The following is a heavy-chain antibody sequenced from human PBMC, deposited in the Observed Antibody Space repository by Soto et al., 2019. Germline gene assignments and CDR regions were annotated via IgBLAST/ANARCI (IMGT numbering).Heavy chain of an antibody. CDR3: AGGGARWPGYFDS. D-gene: IGHD2-15*01. CDR1: GGSISGDYY. V-gene: IGHV4-30-4*08. Sequence: SETLSLTCSVSGGSISGDYYWSWIRQSPEKGLEWIGYIYYSGSSYSNPALQSRLSMSLDTSKNQFSLKLRSVPAADPAVYYCAGGGARWPGYFDSWGQGALVTVSS. J-gene: IGHJ4*02. CDR2: IYYSGSS.